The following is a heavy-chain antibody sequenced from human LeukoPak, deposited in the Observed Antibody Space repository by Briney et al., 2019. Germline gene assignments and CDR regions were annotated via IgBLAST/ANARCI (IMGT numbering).Heavy chain of an antibody. CDR1: GGSISSSSYY. V-gene: IGHV4-39*07. CDR3: ARRGSWHASGY. D-gene: IGHD6-13*01. CDR2: IYYSGST. Sequence: KASETLSITCTVSGGSISSSSYYWGWIRQPPGKGLEWLGSIYYSGSTYYNPSLKSRVTLSVDTSKNQFSLKLSSVTAADTAVYYCARRGSWHASGYWGQGTLVTVSS. J-gene: IGHJ4*02.